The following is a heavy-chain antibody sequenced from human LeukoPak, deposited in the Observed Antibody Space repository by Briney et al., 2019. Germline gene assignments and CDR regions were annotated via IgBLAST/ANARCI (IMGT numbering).Heavy chain of an antibody. CDR1: GGSISSGGYY. V-gene: IGHV4-31*03. J-gene: IGHJ4*02. CDR2: IYYSGST. CDR3: ARSAGFHYYDSSGYYYPY. Sequence: SQTLSLTCTVSGGSISSGGYYWSWIRQHPGKGLEWIGYIYYSGSTYYNPSLKSRVTISVDTSKNQFSLKLSSVTAADTAVYYCARSAGFHYYDSSGYYYPYWGQGTLVTVSS. D-gene: IGHD3-22*01.